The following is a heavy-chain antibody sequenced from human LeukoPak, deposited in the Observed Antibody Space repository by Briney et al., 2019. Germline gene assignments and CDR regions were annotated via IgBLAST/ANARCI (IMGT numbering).Heavy chain of an antibody. CDR1: GGSISSYY. D-gene: IGHD3-3*01. CDR2: IYYSGST. V-gene: IGHV4-59*01. CDR3: ARAYDFWSGYIDY. J-gene: IGHJ4*02. Sequence: SGTLSLTCTVSGGSISSYYWSWIRQPPGKGLEWIGYIYYSGSTNYNPSLKSRVTISVDTSKNQFSLKLSSVTAADTAVYYCARAYDFWSGYIDYWGQGTLVTVSS.